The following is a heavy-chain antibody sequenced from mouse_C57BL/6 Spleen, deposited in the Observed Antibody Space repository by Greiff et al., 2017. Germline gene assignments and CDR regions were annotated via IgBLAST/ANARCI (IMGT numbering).Heavy chain of an antibody. CDR1: GYSFTDYN. CDR3: ARSDYYGSSFSFAY. Sequence: QLQESGPELVKPGASVKISCKASGYSFTDYNMNWVKQSNGKSLEWIGVINPNYGTTSYNQKFKGKATLTVDQSTSTAYMQLNILTSEDSAVYYWARSDYYGSSFSFAYWGQGTLVTVSA. V-gene: IGHV1-39*01. CDR2: INPNYGTT. J-gene: IGHJ3*01. D-gene: IGHD1-1*01.